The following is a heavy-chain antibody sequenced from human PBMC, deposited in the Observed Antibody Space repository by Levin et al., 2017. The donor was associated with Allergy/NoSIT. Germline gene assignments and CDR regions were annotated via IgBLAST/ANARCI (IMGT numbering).Heavy chain of an antibody. V-gene: IGHV3-23*01. D-gene: IGHD6-13*01. Sequence: GESLKISCAASGFTFSSYAMTWVRQAPGKGLEWVSDISGNGGDTFSADSVKGRFTISRDNSKNTLYLQMNSLRAEDTAIYYCAKDRSSSWQRVFDYWGPGTLVIVSS. CDR1: GFTFSSYA. CDR3: AKDRSSSWQRVFDY. J-gene: IGHJ4*02. CDR2: ISGNGGDT.